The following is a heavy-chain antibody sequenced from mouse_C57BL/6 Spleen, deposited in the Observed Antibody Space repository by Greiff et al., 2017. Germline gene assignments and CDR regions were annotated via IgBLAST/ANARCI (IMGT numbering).Heavy chain of an antibody. D-gene: IGHD2-1*01. J-gene: IGHJ1*03. Sequence: QVQLQQPGAELVRPGSSVKLSCKASGYTFTSYWMHWVKQRPIQGLEWIGNIDPSDSETHYNQKFKDKATLTVDKSSSTAYMQLSSLTSEDSAVYYCANYGNSGNFDVWGTGTTVTVSS. CDR1: GYTFTSYW. V-gene: IGHV1-52*01. CDR2: IDPSDSET. CDR3: ANYGNSGNFDV.